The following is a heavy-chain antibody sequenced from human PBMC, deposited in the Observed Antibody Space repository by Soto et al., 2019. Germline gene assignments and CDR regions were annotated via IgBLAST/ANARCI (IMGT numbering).Heavy chain of an antibody. D-gene: IGHD3-9*01. J-gene: IGHJ2*01. CDR1: GFTSSNAW. Sequence: PGGSLRLACAASGFTSSNAWMSWVRQAPGKGPEWGGRIKSKTDGGTTDYAAPVKGRFTISRDDSKNTLYLQMNSLKTEDTAVYYCTTALALRHFAAAPWGRGT. CDR2: IKSKTDGGTT. V-gene: IGHV3-15*01. CDR3: TTALALRHFAAAP.